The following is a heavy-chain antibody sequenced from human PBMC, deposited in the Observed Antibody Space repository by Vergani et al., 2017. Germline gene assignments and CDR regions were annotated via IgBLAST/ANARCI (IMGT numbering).Heavy chain of an antibody. D-gene: IGHD4-11*01. J-gene: IGHJ5*02. CDR2: ISSSSSYI. CDR1: GFTFSSYS. V-gene: IGHV3-21*01. Sequence: EVQLVESGGGLVKPGGSLRLSCAASGFTFSSYSMNWVRQAPGKGLEWVSSISSSSSYIYYADSVKGRFTISRDNAKNSLYLQMNSLRAEDTAVYYCARGLIYDYSGRPPTGWFDPWGQGTLVTVSS. CDR3: ARGLIYDYSGRPPTGWFDP.